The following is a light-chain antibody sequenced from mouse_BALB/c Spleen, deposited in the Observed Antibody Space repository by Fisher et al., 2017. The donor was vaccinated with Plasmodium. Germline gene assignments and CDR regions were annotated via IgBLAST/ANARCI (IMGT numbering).Light chain of an antibody. CDR2: YAS. CDR3: WQGTHFPRT. V-gene: IGKV5-43*01. CDR1: QSISNN. J-gene: IGKJ1*01. Sequence: DIVITQTTATLSVTPGDSVSLSCRASQSISNNLHWYQQKSHESPRLLIKYASQSIFGIPSRFSGSGSGTDFTLKISRVEAEDLGVYYCWQGTHFPRTFGGGTKLEIK.